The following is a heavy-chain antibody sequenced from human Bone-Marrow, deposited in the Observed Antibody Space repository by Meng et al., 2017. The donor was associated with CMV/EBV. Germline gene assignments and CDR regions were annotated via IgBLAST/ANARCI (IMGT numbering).Heavy chain of an antibody. V-gene: IGHV3-49*04. J-gene: IGHJ3*02. CDR1: GFTFGDYA. D-gene: IGHD2-2*02. CDR3: TRVQYCSSTSCYTDAFDI. CDR2: IRSKAYGGTT. Sequence: GESLKISCTASGFTFGDYAMSWVRQAPGKGLEWVGFIRSKAYGGTTEYAASVKGRFTISRDDSKSIAYLQMNSLKTEDTAVYYCTRVQYCSSTSCYTDAFDIWGQGTMVTV.